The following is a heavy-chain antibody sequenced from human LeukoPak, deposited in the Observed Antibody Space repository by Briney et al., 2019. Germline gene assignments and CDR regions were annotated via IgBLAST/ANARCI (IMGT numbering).Heavy chain of an antibody. Sequence: GGSLTLSCAASGFTFSSYGMHWVRQAPGKGLEWVAFIRYDGSNKYYADSVKGRFTISRDNSKNTLYLKMNSLRAEDTAVYYCAKDGGIAAEHTLLPWYWGQGTLVTVSS. D-gene: IGHD6-13*01. CDR2: IRYDGSNK. V-gene: IGHV3-30*02. CDR1: GFTFSSYG. CDR3: AKDGGIAAEHTLLPWY. J-gene: IGHJ4*02.